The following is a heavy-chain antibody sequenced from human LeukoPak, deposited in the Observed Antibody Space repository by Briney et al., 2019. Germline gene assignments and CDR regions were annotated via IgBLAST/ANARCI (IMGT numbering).Heavy chain of an antibody. D-gene: IGHD3-9*01. CDR1: GFTFSDYY. V-gene: IGHV3-11*01. Sequence: GGSLRLSCAASGFTFSDYYMSWIRQAPGKGLEWVSYISSSGTAIYYADSVRGRFTVSRDNAKNSLYLQMNSLRAEDTAVYYCARGLTGRYILTGYYNDYWGQGTLVTVSS. CDR2: ISSSGTAI. J-gene: IGHJ4*02. CDR3: ARGLTGRYILTGYYNDY.